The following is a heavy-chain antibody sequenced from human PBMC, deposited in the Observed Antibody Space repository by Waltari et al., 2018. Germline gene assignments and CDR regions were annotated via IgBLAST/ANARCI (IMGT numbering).Heavy chain of an antibody. CDR2: IRGSGGST. CDR1: ELTFSCTA. V-gene: IGHV3-23*01. CDR3: AKDRGLEYNFDY. J-gene: IGHJ4*02. Sequence: EVQLLASGGGLVQPGVSVSLSCAAFELTFSCTAMSRVRQPPGKGLGWCSAIRGSGGSTYYADSVKGRFTISRDNSKNTLYLQRNSLRAEDTAVYYCAKDRGLEYNFDYWGQGTLVTVSS. D-gene: IGHD6-6*01.